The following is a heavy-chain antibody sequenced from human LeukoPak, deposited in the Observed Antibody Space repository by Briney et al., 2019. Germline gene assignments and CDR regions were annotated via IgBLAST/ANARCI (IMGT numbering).Heavy chain of an antibody. CDR3: AREGAAAESGYFDY. J-gene: IGHJ4*02. Sequence: SVKVSCKASGGTFSSYAISWVRQAPGQGLEWMGGIIPIFGTANYAQKFQGRVTITADESTSTAYMELSSLRSEDTAVYYCAREGAAAESGYFDYWGQGTLVTVSS. CDR1: GGTFSSYA. V-gene: IGHV1-69*13. D-gene: IGHD6-13*01. CDR2: IIPIFGTA.